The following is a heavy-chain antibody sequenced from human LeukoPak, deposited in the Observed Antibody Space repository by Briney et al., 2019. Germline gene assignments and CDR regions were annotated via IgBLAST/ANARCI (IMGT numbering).Heavy chain of an antibody. D-gene: IGHD6-13*01. V-gene: IGHV3-7*01. CDR1: GFSFTSYW. CDR2: INREGSEK. CDR3: ARDGSNPYFDY. Sequence: GGSLRLSCAASGFSFTSYWMSWVRQAPGQGLEWVANINREGSEKYYVDSGKGRFTISRDNGKNSLYLQMNSLRAEDTAVYFCARDGSNPYFDYWGQGSLVTVSS. J-gene: IGHJ4*02.